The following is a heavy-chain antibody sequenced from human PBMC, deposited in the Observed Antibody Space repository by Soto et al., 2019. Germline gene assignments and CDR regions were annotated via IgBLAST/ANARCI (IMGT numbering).Heavy chain of an antibody. CDR1: GYTFTSYY. CDR2: INPSGGST. D-gene: IGHD3-9*01. Sequence: ASVKVSCKASGYTFTSYYMHWVRQAPGRGLEWMGIINPSGGSTSYAQKFQGRVTMTRDTSTSTVYMELSSLRSEDTAVYYCARALDDILTGYPPYFDYWGQGTLVTVSS. CDR3: ARALDDILTGYPPYFDY. V-gene: IGHV1-46*01. J-gene: IGHJ4*02.